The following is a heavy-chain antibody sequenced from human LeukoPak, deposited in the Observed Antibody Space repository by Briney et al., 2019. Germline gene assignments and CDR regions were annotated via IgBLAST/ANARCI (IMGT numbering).Heavy chain of an antibody. CDR1: GFTFNSYT. J-gene: IGHJ4*02. Sequence: PGGSLRLSCAAPGFTFNSYTMHWVRQAPGKGLEWVTIIWYDGSNKYYADSVKGRFIISRDNSKNTLYLQMNSLRAEDTAVYYCATVRGCGGDCYYLDYWGQGTLVTVSS. D-gene: IGHD2-21*02. CDR2: IWYDGSNK. CDR3: ATVRGCGGDCYYLDY. V-gene: IGHV3-33*08.